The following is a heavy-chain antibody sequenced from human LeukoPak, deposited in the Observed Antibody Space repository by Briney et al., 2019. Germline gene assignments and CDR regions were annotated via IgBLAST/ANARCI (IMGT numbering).Heavy chain of an antibody. J-gene: IGHJ3*02. Sequence: GGSLRLSCAASGFTVSSNYMSWVRQAPGKGLEWVSVIYSGGSTYYADSVKGRFTISRDNSKNTLYLQMNSLRAEDTAVYYCARDYLRSSHAFDIWGQGTMVAVSS. CDR2: IYSGGST. V-gene: IGHV3-53*01. CDR3: ARDYLRSSHAFDI. CDR1: GFTVSSNY. D-gene: IGHD3-10*01.